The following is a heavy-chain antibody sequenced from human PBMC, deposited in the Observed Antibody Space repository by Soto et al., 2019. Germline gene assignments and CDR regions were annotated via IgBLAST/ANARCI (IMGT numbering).Heavy chain of an antibody. Sequence: PGGSLRLSCAASGFTFGSYSVNWVRQAPGKGLEWVSYISSSSSTIYYADSVKGRFTISRDNAKNSLYLQMNSLRDEDTAVYYCARDPSYDFWSGYRPYYFDYWGQGTLVTVSS. CDR2: ISSSSSTI. D-gene: IGHD3-3*01. CDR3: ARDPSYDFWSGYRPYYFDY. J-gene: IGHJ4*02. V-gene: IGHV3-48*02. CDR1: GFTFGSYS.